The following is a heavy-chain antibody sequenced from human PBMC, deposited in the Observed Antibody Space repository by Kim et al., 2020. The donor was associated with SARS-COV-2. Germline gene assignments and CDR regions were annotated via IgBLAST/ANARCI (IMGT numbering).Heavy chain of an antibody. D-gene: IGHD4-17*01. J-gene: IGHJ5*02. V-gene: IGHV3-48*02. CDR3: ARDKDGDFLHFLDR. Sequence: ADAVKGRFIISRDNEKNSLYLQMNNLRDEDPAVYYCARDKDGDFLHFLDRWGQGTLVSVSS.